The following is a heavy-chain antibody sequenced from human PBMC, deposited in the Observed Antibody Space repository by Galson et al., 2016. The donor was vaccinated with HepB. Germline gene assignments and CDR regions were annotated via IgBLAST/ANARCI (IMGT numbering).Heavy chain of an antibody. J-gene: IGHJ6*02. V-gene: IGHV3-30*18. D-gene: IGHD6-13*01. CDR3: AKEIDTCWYTLDV. Sequence: SLRLSCAASGFTFSHYYMHWVRRAPGKGLEWVAQISFDGRGANYADSARGRFTISRDNSKNTLYLEVNSLRTEVTAVYHCAKEIDTCWYTLDVWGQGTTVTVSS. CDR1: GFTFSHYY. CDR2: ISFDGRGA.